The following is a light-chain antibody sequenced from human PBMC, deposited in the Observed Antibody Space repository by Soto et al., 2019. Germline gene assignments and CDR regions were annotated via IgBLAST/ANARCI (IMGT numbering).Light chain of an antibody. CDR3: QQYNNWWT. V-gene: IGKV3-15*01. CDR1: QSVSSN. Sequence: EIVMTQSPATRSVSPGERATLSCRASQSVSSNLAWYQQKPGQAPRLLIYGASTRATGIPARFSGSGSGTXFTXXIXSLQSEDFXXSXXQQYNNWWTFGQGTKVEIK. CDR2: GAS. J-gene: IGKJ1*01.